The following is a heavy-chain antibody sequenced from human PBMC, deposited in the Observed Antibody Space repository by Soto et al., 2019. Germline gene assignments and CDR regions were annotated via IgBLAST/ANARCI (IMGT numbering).Heavy chain of an antibody. J-gene: IGHJ3*02. D-gene: IGHD1-7*01. Sequence: GGSLRLSCAASGFIFDDYAMHWVRQAPGKGLEWVSSITWNSVNMVYADSVGGRFTISRDNANNSLYLQMSSLRAEDTAFYYCVKRTGTTRGSFDIRRQGTMVTVSS. CDR3: VKRTGTTRGSFDI. CDR2: ITWNSVNM. CDR1: GFIFDDYA. V-gene: IGHV3-9*01.